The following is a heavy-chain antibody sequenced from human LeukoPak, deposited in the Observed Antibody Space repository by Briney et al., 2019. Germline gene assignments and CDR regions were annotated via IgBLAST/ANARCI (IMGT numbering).Heavy chain of an antibody. Sequence: GGSLRLSCAASGFTFSSYEMNWVRQAPGKGLEWVSYISSSGSTIYYADSVKGRFTISRDNAKNSLCLQTNSLRSEDTAVYYCARAMVRISMIRGVTFSTGHGFDIWGQGTMVTISS. CDR1: GFTFSSYE. D-gene: IGHD3-10*01. V-gene: IGHV3-48*03. J-gene: IGHJ3*02. CDR2: ISSSGSTI. CDR3: ARAMVRISMIRGVTFSTGHGFDI.